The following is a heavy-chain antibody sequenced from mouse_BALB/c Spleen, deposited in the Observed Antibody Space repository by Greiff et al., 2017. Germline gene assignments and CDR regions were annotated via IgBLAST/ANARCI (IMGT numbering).Heavy chain of an antibody. CDR2: INPSTGYT. CDR3: ASTATGNAMDY. Sequence: VQLQQSGAELAKPGASVKMSCKASGYTFTSYWMHWVKQRPGQGLEWIGYINPSTGYTEYNQKFKDKATLTADKSSSTAYMQLSSLTSEDSAVYYCASTATGNAMDYWGQGTSVTVSS. CDR1: GYTFTSYW. J-gene: IGHJ4*01. D-gene: IGHD1-2*01. V-gene: IGHV1-7*01.